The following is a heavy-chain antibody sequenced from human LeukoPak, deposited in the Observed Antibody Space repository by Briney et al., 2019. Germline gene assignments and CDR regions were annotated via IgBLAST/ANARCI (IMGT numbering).Heavy chain of an antibody. CDR1: GYTFTGYY. CDR3: AREANAPATMIVVVTSFDY. Sequence: GASVKVSCKASGYTFTGYYMHWVRQAPGQGLEWMGWINPNSGGTNYAQKFQGRVTMTRDTSISTAYMELSRLRSDDTAVYYCAREANAPATMIVVVTSFDYWGQGTLVTVSS. D-gene: IGHD3-22*01. CDR2: INPNSGGT. J-gene: IGHJ4*02. V-gene: IGHV1-2*02.